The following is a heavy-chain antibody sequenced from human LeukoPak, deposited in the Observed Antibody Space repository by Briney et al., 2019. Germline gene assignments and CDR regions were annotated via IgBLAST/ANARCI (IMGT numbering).Heavy chain of an antibody. CDR3: AKKRVAVAGTHYFDY. V-gene: IGHV3-23*01. J-gene: IGHJ4*02. CDR2: ISGFGGST. Sequence: PGGSLRLSCAASGFTFSSYAMSWVRQAPGKGLEWVSGISGFGGSTYYADSVKGRFTISRDSSKNTLYLQMNSLRAEDTAVYYCAKKRVAVAGTHYFDYWGQGTLVTVSS. CDR1: GFTFSSYA. D-gene: IGHD6-19*01.